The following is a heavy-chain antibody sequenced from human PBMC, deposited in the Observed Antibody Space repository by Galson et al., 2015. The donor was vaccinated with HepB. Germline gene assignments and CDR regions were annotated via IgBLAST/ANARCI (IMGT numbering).Heavy chain of an antibody. J-gene: IGHJ6*02. D-gene: IGHD1-1*01. CDR1: GYSFTSYW. CDR2: IDPSDSYT. CDR3: ARRPTGTTSYYYYYGMDV. Sequence: QSGAEVKKPGESLRISCKGSGYSFTSYWISWVRQMPGKGLEWMGRIDPSDSYTNYSPSFQGHVTISADKSISTAYLQWSSLKASDTAMYYCARRPTGTTSYYYYYGMDVWGQGTTVTVSS. V-gene: IGHV5-10-1*01.